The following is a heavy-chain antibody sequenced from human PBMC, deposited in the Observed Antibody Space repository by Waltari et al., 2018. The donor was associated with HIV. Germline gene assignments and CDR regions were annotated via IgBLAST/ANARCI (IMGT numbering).Heavy chain of an antibody. CDR1: GFTFSSYW. CDR3: AKGGTSGYTFGFGR. D-gene: IGHD5-18*01. V-gene: IGHV3-74*01. Sequence: EVQLMESGGGLVQPGGSLRLSCAAPGFTFSSYWMHWVRQAPGKGLVWFTRINSDGSITSHADSVKGRFTISRDNARNTLYLQMNSLGAEDTAMYYCAKGGTSGYTFGFGRWGQGTLVTVSS. CDR2: INSDGSIT. J-gene: IGHJ1*01.